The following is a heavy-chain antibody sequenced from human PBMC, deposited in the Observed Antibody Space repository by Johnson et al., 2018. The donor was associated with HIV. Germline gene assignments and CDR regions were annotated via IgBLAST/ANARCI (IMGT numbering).Heavy chain of an antibody. J-gene: IGHJ3*02. CDR2: IKQDGSEK. CDR3: ARVRRELPDDAFDI. CDR1: GFTFSSYW. V-gene: IGHV3-7*01. D-gene: IGHD1-26*01. Sequence: VQLVESGGGLVQPGGSLRLSCAASGFTFSSYWMSWVRQAPGKGLEWVANIKQDGSEKYYVDSVKGRFTISRDNAKNSLYLQMNSLRAEDTAVYYCARVRRELPDDAFDIWGQGTMVTVSS.